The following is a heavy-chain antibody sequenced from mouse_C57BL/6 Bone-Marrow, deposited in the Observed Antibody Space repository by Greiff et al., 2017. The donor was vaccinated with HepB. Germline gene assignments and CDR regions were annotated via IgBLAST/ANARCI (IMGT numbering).Heavy chain of an antibody. D-gene: IGHD2-5*01. V-gene: IGHV5-12*01. J-gene: IGHJ4*01. CDR3: ASPYYSNWMDY. CDR1: GFTFSDYY. Sequence: DVKLVESGGGLVQPGGSLKLSCAASGFTFSDYYMYWVRQTPEKRLEWVAYISNGGGSTYYPDTVKGRFTISRDNAKNTLYLQMSRLKSEDTAMYYCASPYYSNWMDYWGQGTSVTVSS. CDR2: ISNGGGST.